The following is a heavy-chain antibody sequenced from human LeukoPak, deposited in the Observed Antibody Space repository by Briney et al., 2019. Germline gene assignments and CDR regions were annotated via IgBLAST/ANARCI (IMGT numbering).Heavy chain of an antibody. V-gene: IGHV3-21*01. D-gene: IGHD5-18*01. CDR3: AREVYSESGGYYFDY. J-gene: IGHJ4*02. CDR1: GFTFSSYS. Sequence: GGSLRLSCAASGFTFSSYSMNWVRQAPGKGLEWVLSISSSSSYIYYADSVKGRFTISRDNAKNSLYLQMNSLRAEDTAVYYCAREVYSESGGYYFDYWGQGTLVTVSS. CDR2: ISSSSSYI.